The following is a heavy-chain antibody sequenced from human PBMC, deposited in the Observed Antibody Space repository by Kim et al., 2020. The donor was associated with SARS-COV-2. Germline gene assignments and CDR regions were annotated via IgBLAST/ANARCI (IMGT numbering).Heavy chain of an antibody. J-gene: IGHJ3*01. Sequence: DSMKGRFTISRDNAKNSLYLQMNSLRVEDTAFYFCTKASYRGYDYGAFDFWGQGTMVTVSS. D-gene: IGHD5-12*01. V-gene: IGHV3-9*01. CDR3: TKASYRGYDYGAFDF.